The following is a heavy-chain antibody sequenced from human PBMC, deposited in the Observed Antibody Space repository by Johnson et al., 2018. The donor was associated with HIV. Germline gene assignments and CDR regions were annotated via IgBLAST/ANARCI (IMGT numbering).Heavy chain of an antibody. D-gene: IGHD4-17*01. CDR3: ARAGYYGDNDAFDI. J-gene: IGHJ3*02. V-gene: IGHV3-30-3*01. CDR2: GSNK. Sequence: GSNKYYADSVKGRFTISRDNSKNTLYLQMNSLRAEDTAVYYCARAGYYGDNDAFDIWGQGTMVTVSS.